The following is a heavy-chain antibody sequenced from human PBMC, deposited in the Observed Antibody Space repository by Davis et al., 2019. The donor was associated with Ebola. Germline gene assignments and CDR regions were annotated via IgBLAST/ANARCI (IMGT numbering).Heavy chain of an antibody. J-gene: IGHJ4*02. V-gene: IGHV5-10-1*01. Sequence: GESLKISCKGSGYTFSNYWINWVRQMPGKGLEWMGRIDPSDSYTNSSPSFQGHVTISVDNSIRTVYLHWSSLKASNTAIYYCATHGHYANFPYWGQGTLVTVSS. CDR2: IDPSDSYT. CDR3: ATHGHYANFPY. CDR1: GYTFSNYW. D-gene: IGHD4-17*01.